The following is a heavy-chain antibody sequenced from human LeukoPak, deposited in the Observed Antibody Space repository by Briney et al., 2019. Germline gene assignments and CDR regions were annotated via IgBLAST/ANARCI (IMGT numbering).Heavy chain of an antibody. CDR3: ARYNKLLRGVTTSDY. J-gene: IGHJ4*01. CDR1: GYSFPNYG. Sequence: ASVKVSCKASGYSFPNYGISWVRQAPGQGLEWMGRIIVHNGDAIYAPKFQGRVTITTDTSTTTAYMELRSLRFDDTAVYYCARYNKLLRGVTTSDYWGQGTPVTVSS. CDR2: IIVHNGDA. V-gene: IGHV1-18*01. D-gene: IGHD3-10*01.